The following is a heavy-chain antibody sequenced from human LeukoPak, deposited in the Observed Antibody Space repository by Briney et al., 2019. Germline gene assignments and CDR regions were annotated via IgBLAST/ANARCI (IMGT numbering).Heavy chain of an antibody. CDR2: IQHDGSRT. D-gene: IGHD4-23*01. J-gene: IGHJ2*01. Sequence: GGSLRLSYAASGFSFSTYTMNWVRQAPGKGLERVAGIQHDGSRTYYADPVKGRFIISTDNSKNTLYLEMNSLTPEDTALYYCARDHYCGNSWDWYFDLWGRGILVTVSS. CDR3: ARDHYCGNSWDWYFDL. CDR1: GFSFSTYT. V-gene: IGHV3-30-3*01.